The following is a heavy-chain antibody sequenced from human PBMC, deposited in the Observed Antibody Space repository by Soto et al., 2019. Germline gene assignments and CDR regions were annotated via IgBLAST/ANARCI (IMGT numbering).Heavy chain of an antibody. J-gene: IGHJ5*02. CDR2: ISYDGSNK. CDR3: ARGAYYDFWSGQNWFDP. Sequence: GGSLRLSCAASGFTFSSYAMHWVRQAPGKGLEWVAVISYDGSNKYYADSVKGRFTISRDNSKNTLYLQMNSLRAEDTAVYYCARGAYYDFWSGQNWFDPWGQGTLVTVSS. D-gene: IGHD3-3*01. CDR1: GFTFSSYA. V-gene: IGHV3-30-3*01.